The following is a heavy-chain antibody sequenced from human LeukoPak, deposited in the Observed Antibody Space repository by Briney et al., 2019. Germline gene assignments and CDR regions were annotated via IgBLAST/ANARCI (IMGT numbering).Heavy chain of an antibody. CDR3: ATGDVVVVAAAIDY. CDR2: INPNSGGT. V-gene: IGHV1-2*02. D-gene: IGHD2-15*01. Sequence: ASVKVSCKASGYTFTGYYMHWVRQAPGQGLEWMGWINPNSGGTNYAQKFQGSVTMTRDTSISTAYMELSRLRSDDTAVYYCATGDVVVVAAAIDYWGQGTLVTVSS. J-gene: IGHJ4*02. CDR1: GYTFTGYY.